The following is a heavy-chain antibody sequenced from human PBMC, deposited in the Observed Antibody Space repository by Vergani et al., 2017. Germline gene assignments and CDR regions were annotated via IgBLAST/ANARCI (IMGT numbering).Heavy chain of an antibody. CDR1: GFTFSSYA. J-gene: IGHJ4*02. CDR3: AKPITMVRGVFDY. D-gene: IGHD3-10*01. Sequence: VQLVESGGGLVQPGGSLRLSCSASGFTFSSYAMHWVRQAPGKGLEYVSAISSNGGSTYYADSVKGRFTISRDNSKNTLYLQMNSLRAEDTAVYYGAKPITMVRGVFDYWGQGTLVTVSS. V-gene: IGHV3-64*04. CDR2: ISSNGGST.